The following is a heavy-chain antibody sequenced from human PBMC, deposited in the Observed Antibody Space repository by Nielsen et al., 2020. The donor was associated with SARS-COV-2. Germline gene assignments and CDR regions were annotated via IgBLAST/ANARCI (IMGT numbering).Heavy chain of an antibody. CDR1: GGSMSSYY. CDR2: FYPSGSI. CDR3: ARDWLGYCSSTSCYMGYFDL. Sequence: GSLRLSCTVSGGSMSSYYWGWIRQPAGKGLEWIGRFYPSGSITYNPSLQSRVTMSVDTSKNQFSLNLRSVTAADTAVYYCARDWLGYCSSTSCYMGYFDLWGRGTLVTVSS. V-gene: IGHV4-4*07. J-gene: IGHJ2*01. D-gene: IGHD2-2*01.